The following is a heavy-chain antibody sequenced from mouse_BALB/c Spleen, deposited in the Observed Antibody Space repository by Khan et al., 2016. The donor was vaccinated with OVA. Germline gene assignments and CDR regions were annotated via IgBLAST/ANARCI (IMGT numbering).Heavy chain of an antibody. CDR3: AKHLILYPYYFDY. V-gene: IGHV2-6-5*01. Sequence: VQLQESGPGLVAPSQSLSITCTVSGFSLSDYGVSWIRQPPGKGLEWLGVIWGGGITYYNSALKSRLSISKDNSKSQVFLKMNSLQTDDTAMYYYAKHLILYPYYFDYWGQGTTLTVSS. J-gene: IGHJ2*01. CDR2: IWGGGIT. CDR1: GFSLSDYG.